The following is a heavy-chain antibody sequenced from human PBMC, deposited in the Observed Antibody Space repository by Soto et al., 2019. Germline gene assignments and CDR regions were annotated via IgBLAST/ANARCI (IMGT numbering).Heavy chain of an antibody. D-gene: IGHD1-26*01. V-gene: IGHV1-8*01. CDR1: GYTFTSYY. Sequence: ASVKVSCKASGYTFTSYYINWVRQATGQGREWMGWMNPNSGNTGYAHKFQGRVTMTRNTSISTAYMELSSLRSEDTAVYYCASGASCRRSSSIYYYRGMDVWGQGTTVTVSS. CDR3: ASGASCRRSSSIYYYRGMDV. CDR2: MNPNSGNT. J-gene: IGHJ6*02.